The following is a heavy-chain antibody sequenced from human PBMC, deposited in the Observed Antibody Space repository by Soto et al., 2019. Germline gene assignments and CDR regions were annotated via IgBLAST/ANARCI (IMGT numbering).Heavy chain of an antibody. Sequence: GGSLRLSCAASGFTFSSYAMHWVRQAPGKGLEWVAVISYDGSNKYYADSVKGRFTISRDNSKNTLYLQMNSLRAEDTAVYYCARDQWYGDYLPYYYYGMDVWGQGTTVTVSS. D-gene: IGHD4-17*01. CDR1: GFTFSSYA. CDR2: ISYDGSNK. J-gene: IGHJ6*02. CDR3: ARDQWYGDYLPYYYYGMDV. V-gene: IGHV3-30-3*01.